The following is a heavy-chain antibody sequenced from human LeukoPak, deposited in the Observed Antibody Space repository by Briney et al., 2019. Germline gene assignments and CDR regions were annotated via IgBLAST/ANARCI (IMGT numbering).Heavy chain of an antibody. CDR3: AREPLQLNFDC. CDR2: IRSKTYGGTT. J-gene: IGHJ4*02. V-gene: IGHV3-49*04. Sequence: GGSLRLSCTASGFTFGDYAMSWVRQAPGKGLEWVGYIRSKTYGGTTEYAASVKGRFTISRDDSKSIAYLQMNSLKTEDTAVYYCAREPLQLNFDCWGQGTLVTVSS. D-gene: IGHD2-2*01. CDR1: GFTFGDYA.